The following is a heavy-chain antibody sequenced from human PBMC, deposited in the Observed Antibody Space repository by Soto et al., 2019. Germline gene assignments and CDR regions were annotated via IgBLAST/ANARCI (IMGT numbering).Heavy chain of an antibody. V-gene: IGHV2-26*01. D-gene: IGHD2-2*01. J-gene: IGHJ5*02. Sequence: QVTLKESGPVLVKPTETLTLTCTVSGFSLTTAGMGVSWVRQPPGKALELLAHIFSSGQKSYNPSLGSGLTISRDTAKSQVVLTMTSVDPVDTAPYYCRRSISLPAAADNWFDTWGQRPPVTFSS. CDR3: RRSISLPAAADNWFDT. CDR2: IFSSGQK. CDR1: GFSLTTAGMG.